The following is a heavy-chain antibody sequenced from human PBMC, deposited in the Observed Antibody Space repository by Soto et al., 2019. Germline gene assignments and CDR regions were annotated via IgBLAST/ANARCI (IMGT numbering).Heavy chain of an antibody. D-gene: IGHD6-13*01. V-gene: IGHV3-23*01. CDR1: GFTFSNFA. CDR2: ISGSGGST. Sequence: EVQLLESGGGLVQPGGSLRLSCAASGFTFSNFAMSWVRQAPGKGLEWVSAISGSGGSTFYADSVTGRFTISRDNSKNTLYLQMNSLRAEDTAVYYCASSPGYLHYYGMDDWGQGTTVTVSS. J-gene: IGHJ6*02. CDR3: ASSPGYLHYYGMDD.